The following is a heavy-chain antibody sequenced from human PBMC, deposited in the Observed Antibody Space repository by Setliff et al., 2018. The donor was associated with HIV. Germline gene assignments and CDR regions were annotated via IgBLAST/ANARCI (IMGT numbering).Heavy chain of an antibody. J-gene: IGHJ4*02. CDR3: ARESPSSSWFYFDF. D-gene: IGHD6-13*01. CDR2: INHSGST. V-gene: IGHV4-34*01. Sequence: PSETLSLTCAVYGGSFSGFYWNWIRQPPGKGLEWIGGINHSGSTNYNPSLKSRVTVSVDTSKNQFSLKLGSVTAADTAVYYCARESPSSSWFYFDFWGQGTLVTVSS. CDR1: GGSFSGFY.